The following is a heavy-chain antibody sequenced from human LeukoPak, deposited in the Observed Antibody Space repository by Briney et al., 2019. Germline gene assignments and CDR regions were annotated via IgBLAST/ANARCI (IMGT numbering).Heavy chain of an antibody. CDR3: AKDRDWYYFDY. CDR1: GFTFSSYG. J-gene: IGHJ4*02. Sequence: GGSPRLSCAAPGFTFSSYGMHRGRQAPGKGLEWVAVISYDGSNKYYADSVKGRFTISRDNSKNTLYLQMNSLRAEDTAVYYCAKDRDWYYFDYWGQGTLVTVSS. D-gene: IGHD5-24*01. CDR2: ISYDGSNK. V-gene: IGHV3-30*18.